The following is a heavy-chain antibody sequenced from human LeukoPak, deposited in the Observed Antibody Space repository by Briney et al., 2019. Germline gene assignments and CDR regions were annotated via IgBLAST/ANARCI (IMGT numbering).Heavy chain of an antibody. CDR2: IYYSGST. Sequence: SETLSLTCTVSGGSISSYYWSWIRQPPGKGLEWLGYIYYSGSTNYNPSLKSRVTISVDTSKNQFSLKLSSVTAADTAVYYCARDRVYYDSSGYDYWGQGTLVTVSS. J-gene: IGHJ4*02. D-gene: IGHD3-22*01. V-gene: IGHV4-59*01. CDR1: GGSISSYY. CDR3: ARDRVYYDSSGYDY.